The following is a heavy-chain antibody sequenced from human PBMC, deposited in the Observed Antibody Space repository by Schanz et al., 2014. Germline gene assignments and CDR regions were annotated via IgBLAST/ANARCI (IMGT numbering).Heavy chain of an antibody. CDR1: GFTFSSYW. Sequence: EVQLVESGGGLVQPGGSLRLSCAASGFTFSSYWMSWVRQAPGKGLEWVANIKQDGSEKYYVDAVKGRFTISRDRFQNTLYLRMSSLRAEDTAVYYCARPRFDYGEVDYWGQGTLVTVSS. CDR3: ARPRFDYGEVDY. J-gene: IGHJ4*02. D-gene: IGHD4-17*01. CDR2: IKQDGSEK. V-gene: IGHV3-7*02.